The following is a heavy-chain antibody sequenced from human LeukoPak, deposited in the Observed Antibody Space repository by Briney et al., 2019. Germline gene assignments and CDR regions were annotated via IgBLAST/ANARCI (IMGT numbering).Heavy chain of an antibody. CDR3: ARDRAITIFGVTPTPFDY. Sequence: GGSLRLSCAASGFTFSSYSMNWVRQAPGKGLEWVSYISSSSSTIYYADSVKGRFTISRDNAKNSLYLQMNSLRDEDTAVYYCARDRAITIFGVTPTPFDYWGQGTLVTVSS. CDR1: GFTFSSYS. D-gene: IGHD3-3*01. J-gene: IGHJ4*02. V-gene: IGHV3-48*02. CDR2: ISSSSSTI.